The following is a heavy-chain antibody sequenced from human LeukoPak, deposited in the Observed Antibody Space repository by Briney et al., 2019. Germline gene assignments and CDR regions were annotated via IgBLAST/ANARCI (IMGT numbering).Heavy chain of an antibody. J-gene: IGHJ4*02. CDR3: ARDSVLLWFGEMGYYFDY. CDR2: ISAYNGNT. V-gene: IGHV1-18*01. Sequence: ASVKVSCKASGGTFSSYAISWVRQAPGQGLEWMGWISAYNGNTNYAQKLQGRVTMTTDTSTSTAYMELRSLRSDDTAVYYCARDSVLLWFGEMGYYFDYWGQGTLVTVSS. D-gene: IGHD3-10*01. CDR1: GGTFSSYA.